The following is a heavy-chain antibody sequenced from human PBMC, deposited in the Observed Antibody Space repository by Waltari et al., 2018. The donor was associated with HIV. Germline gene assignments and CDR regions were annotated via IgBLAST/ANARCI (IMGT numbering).Heavy chain of an antibody. D-gene: IGHD3-22*01. CDR1: GASIINNPYN. CDR3: ARRIQFDTSGYHYFDY. CDR2: FHGDGST. V-gene: IGHV4-39*01. J-gene: IGHJ4*02. Sequence: HLQLQESGPGLVKPSATLSLTCIVSGASIINNPYNWAWVRQPPGRGLAWIGTFHGDGSTVSSPSLESRVTVSVDTSNNRFSLKVTSVTAADTAIYYCARRIQFDTSGYHYFDYWGQGTPAIVSS.